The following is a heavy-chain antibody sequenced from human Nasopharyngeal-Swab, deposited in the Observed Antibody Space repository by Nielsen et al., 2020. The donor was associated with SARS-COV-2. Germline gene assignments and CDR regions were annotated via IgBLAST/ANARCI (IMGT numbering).Heavy chain of an antibody. CDR2: IYYSGST. D-gene: IGHD3-10*01. V-gene: IGHV4-61*01. CDR3: ARDRDRSAFDI. J-gene: IGHJ3*02. CDR1: GGSISSSSYY. Sequence: SETLSLTCTVSGGSISSSSYYWSWIRQPPGKGLEWIGYIYYSGSTNYNPSLKSRVTISVDTSKNQFSLKLSSVTAADTAVYYCARDRDRSAFDIWGQGTMVTVSS.